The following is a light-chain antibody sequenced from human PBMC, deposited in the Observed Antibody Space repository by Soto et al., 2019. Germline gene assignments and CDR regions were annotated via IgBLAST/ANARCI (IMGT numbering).Light chain of an antibody. V-gene: IGKV1-5*01. CDR3: QKYYGYVWT. CDR2: DAS. Sequence: DIQMTQSPSTLPASVGDRVTITCRASQSISSRLAWYQKKPGKAPKLLIYDASTLESGVPSRFSGSGSGTEFSLTISSMQPDDFATYYCQKYYGYVWTFGQGTKVEIK. J-gene: IGKJ1*01. CDR1: QSISSR.